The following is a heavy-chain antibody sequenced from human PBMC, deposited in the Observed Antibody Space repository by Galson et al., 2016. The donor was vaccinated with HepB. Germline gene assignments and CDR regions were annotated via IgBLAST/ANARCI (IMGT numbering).Heavy chain of an antibody. V-gene: IGHV3-33*01. CDR3: ARDVKVAGTVLDY. J-gene: IGHJ4*02. CDR2: IWYDGNNK. Sequence: SLRLSCAASGFTFSNYGIHWVRQAPGKGLEWVAVIWYDGNNKYYADSVKGRFTISRDNSKKTLYLQMNSLRGEDTAVYYCARDVKVAGTVLDYWGQGILVTVSS. D-gene: IGHD6-19*01. CDR1: GFTFSNYG.